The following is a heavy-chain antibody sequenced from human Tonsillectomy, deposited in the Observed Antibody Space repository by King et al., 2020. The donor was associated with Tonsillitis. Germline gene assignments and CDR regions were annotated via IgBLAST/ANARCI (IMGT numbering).Heavy chain of an antibody. D-gene: IGHD2/OR15-2a*01. V-gene: IGHV1-46*01. CDR1: GYTYITHY. CDR2: ANPRDGTK. CDR3: ARPFSADHDALDV. J-gene: IGHJ6*02. Sequence: QVQLVQSGAEVRKPGASVKIYCKASGYTYITHYMHWVRQAPGPGLEWIGFANPRDGTKLYAQRFRCRVPMTGSTSTRTFYMELSSLRSDDTAVYYCARPFSADHDALDVGGQGTKSTVSS.